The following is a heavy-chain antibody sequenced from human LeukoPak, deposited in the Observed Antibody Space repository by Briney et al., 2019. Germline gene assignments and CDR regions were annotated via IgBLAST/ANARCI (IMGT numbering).Heavy chain of an antibody. Sequence: GGSLRLSCAAAGFDFNSHSMNWVRQAPGKGLEWVSYISSGSSTIHYADSVKGRFTISRDNAKNSLYLQMNNLRAEDTAVYYCARGMGYSYGVDYWGQGTLVTVSS. V-gene: IGHV3-48*01. D-gene: IGHD5-18*01. CDR2: ISSGSSTI. CDR3: ARGMGYSYGVDY. J-gene: IGHJ4*02. CDR1: GFDFNSHS.